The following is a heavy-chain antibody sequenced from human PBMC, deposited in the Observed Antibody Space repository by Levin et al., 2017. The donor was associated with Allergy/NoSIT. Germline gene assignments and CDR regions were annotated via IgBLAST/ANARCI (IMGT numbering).Heavy chain of an antibody. V-gene: IGHV3-23*01. CDR2: ITGSGDST. CDR1: GFTFSSYV. D-gene: IGHD3-10*01. J-gene: IGHJ3*02. Sequence: GGSLRLSCAASGFTFSSYVMTWVRQAPGKGLEWVSLITGSGDSTDYVDSVKGRFTISRDNSENTLYLQMNNLRAEDTAMYYCAKDKYSTIGDAFDIWGQGTMVTVSS. CDR3: AKDKYSTIGDAFDI.